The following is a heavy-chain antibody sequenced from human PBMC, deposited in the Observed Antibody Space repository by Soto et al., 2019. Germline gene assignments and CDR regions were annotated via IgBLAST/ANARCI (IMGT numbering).Heavy chain of an antibody. D-gene: IGHD5-18*01. J-gene: IGHJ5*02. CDR2: IIPIFGTA. V-gene: IGHV1-69*01. Sequence: VKVSCKASGGTFSSYAISWVRQAPGQGLEWMGGIIPIFGTANYAQKFQGRVTITADESTSTAYMELSSLRSEDTAVYYCARVGLRGYSYGYNWFDPWGQGTLVTVSS. CDR3: ARVGLRGYSYGYNWFDP. CDR1: GGTFSSYA.